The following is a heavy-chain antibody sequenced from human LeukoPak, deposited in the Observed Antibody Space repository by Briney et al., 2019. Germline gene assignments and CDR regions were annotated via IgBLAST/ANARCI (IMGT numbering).Heavy chain of an antibody. CDR2: ISSSSSYI. CDR1: GFTFSSYS. D-gene: IGHD3-9*01. Sequence: GGSLRLSCAASGFTFSSYSMNWVRQAPGKGLEWVSSISSSSSYIYYADSVKGRFTISRDNAKNSLYLQMNSLRAEDTAVYYCARADFDWLLNNWFDPWGQGTLVTVSS. V-gene: IGHV3-21*04. J-gene: IGHJ5*02. CDR3: ARADFDWLLNNWFDP.